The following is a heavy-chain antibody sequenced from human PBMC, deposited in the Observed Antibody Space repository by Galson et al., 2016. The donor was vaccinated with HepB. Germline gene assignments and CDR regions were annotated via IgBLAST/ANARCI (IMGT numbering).Heavy chain of an antibody. Sequence: SLRLSCAASGFTFSSYWMHWVRQAPGKGLVWVSRINGDGRSLSYADSVKGRFTISRDNSKNTLYLQMDSLRAEDTAVYYCMSHILRGQGTLVTVSS. CDR2: INGDGRSL. J-gene: IGHJ4*02. V-gene: IGHV3-74*01. CDR3: MSHIL. D-gene: IGHD2-21*01. CDR1: GFTFSSYW.